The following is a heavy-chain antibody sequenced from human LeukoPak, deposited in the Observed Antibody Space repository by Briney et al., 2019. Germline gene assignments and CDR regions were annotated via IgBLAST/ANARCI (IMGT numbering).Heavy chain of an antibody. V-gene: IGHV1-18*01. Sequence: GASVKVSCKASGYTFTSYAMHWVRQAPGQRLGWMGWISAYNGNTNYAQKLQGRVTMTTDTSTSTAYMELRSLRSDDTAVYYCARGPTGYSRENWFDPWGQGTLVTVSS. CDR3: ARGPTGYSRENWFDP. CDR1: GYTFTSYA. D-gene: IGHD6-13*01. CDR2: ISAYNGNT. J-gene: IGHJ5*02.